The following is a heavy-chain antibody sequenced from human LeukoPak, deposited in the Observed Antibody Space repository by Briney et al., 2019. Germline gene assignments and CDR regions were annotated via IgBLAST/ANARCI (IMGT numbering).Heavy chain of an antibody. D-gene: IGHD3-3*01. CDR3: VREFVGGTFDY. Sequence: ASVKVSSKASGYTFTSYYIHWMRQTPGQGFEWMGVSYPDAGTTDHGQRFRDRFVMTADTATSTVYMELSSLTSEDTGVYYCVREFVGGTFDYWGQGALITVSA. J-gene: IGHJ4*02. CDR1: GYTFTSYY. V-gene: IGHV1-46*01. CDR2: SYPDAGTT.